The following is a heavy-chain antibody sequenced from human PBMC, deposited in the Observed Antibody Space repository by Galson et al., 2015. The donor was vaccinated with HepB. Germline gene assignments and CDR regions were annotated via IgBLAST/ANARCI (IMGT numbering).Heavy chain of an antibody. Sequence: SLRLSCAASGFTFSDYAMSWFRQAPGKGLEWVGFIRSKAFGETTEYVASVEGRFTISRDDSKSIAYLQMNGLKPEDTAVYYCTRELYYYDGSGFYYGMDVWGQGTTVTVSS. CDR2: IRSKAFGETT. D-gene: IGHD3-22*01. J-gene: IGHJ6*02. CDR1: GFTFSDYA. CDR3: TRELYYYDGSGFYYGMDV. V-gene: IGHV3-49*03.